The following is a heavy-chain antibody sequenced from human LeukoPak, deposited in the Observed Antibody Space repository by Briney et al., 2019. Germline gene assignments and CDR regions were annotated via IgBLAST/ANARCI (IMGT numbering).Heavy chain of an antibody. CDR2: ISAYNGNT. CDR3: ARDRYCSGGSCYSTGDY. D-gene: IGHD2-15*01. V-gene: IGHV1-18*01. Sequence: ASVKVSCKASGYTFTSYGISWVRQAPGQGLEWMGWISAYNGNTNYAQKLQGRGTMTTDTTTSTAYMELRSLRSDDTAVYYCARDRYCSGGSCYSTGDYWGQGTLVTVSS. CDR1: GYTFTSYG. J-gene: IGHJ4*02.